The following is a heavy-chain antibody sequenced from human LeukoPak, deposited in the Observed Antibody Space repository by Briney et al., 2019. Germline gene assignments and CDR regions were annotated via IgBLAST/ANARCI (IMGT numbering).Heavy chain of an antibody. CDR2: IHYSGNT. J-gene: IGHJ3*02. CDR1: GGSISSSSYY. Sequence: SETLSLTCTVSGGSISSSSYYWGWIRQPPGKGLEWIGSIHYSGNTYSNPSLKSRVTISVDTSKNQFSLKLSSVTAADTAVYYCARDRPATDAFDIWGQGTMVTVSS. CDR3: ARDRPATDAFDI. V-gene: IGHV4-39*02.